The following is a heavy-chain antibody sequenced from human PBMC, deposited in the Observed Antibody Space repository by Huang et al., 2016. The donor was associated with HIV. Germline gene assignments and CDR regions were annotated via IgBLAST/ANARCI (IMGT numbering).Heavy chain of an antibody. V-gene: IGHV7-4-1*02. CDR2: IDICSGEP. CDR3: ARGAQRLVLGASWFDS. D-gene: IGHD6-13*01. J-gene: IGHJ5*01. CDR1: GYTFTEYV. Sequence: QVQLEQSASELRKPGASVRISCKASGYTFTEYVMNWLRQAPGQGPEWMGWIDICSGEPAYAPAFTGRFVFSLDPSVNSAYLQINNVQPDDSAVYFCARGAQRLVLGASWFDSWGPGTLVTVSS.